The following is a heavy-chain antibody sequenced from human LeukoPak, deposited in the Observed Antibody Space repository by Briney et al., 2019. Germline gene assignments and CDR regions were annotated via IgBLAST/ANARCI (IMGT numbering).Heavy chain of an antibody. CDR2: INHSGST. V-gene: IGHV4-34*01. Sequence: SETLFLTCAVYGGSFSGYYWSWIRQPPGKGLEWIGEINHSGSTNYNPSLKSRVTISVDTSKNQFSLKLSSVTAADTAVYYCARGGYYDFWSGYRCGMDVWGQGTTVTVSS. D-gene: IGHD3-3*01. CDR1: GGSFSGYY. CDR3: ARGGYYDFWSGYRCGMDV. J-gene: IGHJ6*02.